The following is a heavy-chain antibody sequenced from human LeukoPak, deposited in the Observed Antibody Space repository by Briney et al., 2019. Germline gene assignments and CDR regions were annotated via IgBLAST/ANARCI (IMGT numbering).Heavy chain of an antibody. D-gene: IGHD7-27*01. CDR2: ISGSGRST. CDR1: GFTFTTYG. V-gene: IGHV3-23*01. CDR3: ARFGMGMVYFDY. J-gene: IGHJ4*02. Sequence: GGSLRLSCAASGFTFTTYGMTWVRQAPGKGVEWVSGISGSGRSTYYADSVKGRFTISRDNSKNTLYLQMNSLRAEDTAVYYCARFGMGMVYFDYWGQGTLVTVSS.